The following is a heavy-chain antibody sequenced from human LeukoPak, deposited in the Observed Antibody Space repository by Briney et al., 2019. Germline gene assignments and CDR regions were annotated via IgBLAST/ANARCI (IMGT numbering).Heavy chain of an antibody. V-gene: IGHV3-23*01. J-gene: IGHJ3*02. D-gene: IGHD1-26*01. CDR2: ISGSGSRT. CDR3: AKGSREWELLDAFDI. CDR1: GFTFSSYV. Sequence: GGSLRLSCAASGFTFSSYVMTWVRQAPGKGLEWVSGISGSGSRTDYADSVKGRFTISRDNAKNTLYLQMNSLRAEDTAVYYCAKGSREWELLDAFDIWGQGTMVTVSS.